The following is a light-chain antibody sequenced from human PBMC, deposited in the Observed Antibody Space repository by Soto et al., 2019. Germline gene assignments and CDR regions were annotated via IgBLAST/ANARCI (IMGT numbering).Light chain of an antibody. CDR3: QQYNSYSWT. Sequence: DIQMTQSPSTLSASEGDRVTITCRASQSIGSWLAWYQQKPGKAPNLLIYRASSLESGVPSRFSGSGSGTEFTLTISSLQPDDFATYYCQQYNSYSWTFGQGTKVEIK. CDR1: QSIGSW. CDR2: RAS. J-gene: IGKJ1*01. V-gene: IGKV1-5*03.